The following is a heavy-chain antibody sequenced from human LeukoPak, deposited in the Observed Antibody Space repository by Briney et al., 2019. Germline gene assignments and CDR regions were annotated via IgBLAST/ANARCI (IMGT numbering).Heavy chain of an antibody. CDR3: ARGRGEHMTTIDY. V-gene: IGHV4-34*13. J-gene: IGHJ4*02. CDR2: INHSGST. D-gene: IGHD4-11*01. Sequence: EINHSGSTNYNPSLKIRVTISVDTSKNQFSLKLSSVTAADTAVYYCARGRGEHMTTIDYWGQGTLVTVSS.